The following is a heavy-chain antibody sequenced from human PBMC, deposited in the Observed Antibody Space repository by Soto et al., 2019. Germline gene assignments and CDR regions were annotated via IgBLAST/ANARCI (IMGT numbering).Heavy chain of an antibody. D-gene: IGHD6-6*01. V-gene: IGHV4-34*01. CDR1: GGSFSGYY. CDR2: ISHSGST. J-gene: IGHJ3*02. Sequence: QVPLQQWGAGLLKPSETLSLTCAVYGGSFSGYYWSWIRQPPGKGLEWIGEISHSGSTNYNPSLKSRVTISVDTSKNQFSLKLSSVTAADTAVYYCASMDSSSSGAFDIWGQGTMVTVSS. CDR3: ASMDSSSSGAFDI.